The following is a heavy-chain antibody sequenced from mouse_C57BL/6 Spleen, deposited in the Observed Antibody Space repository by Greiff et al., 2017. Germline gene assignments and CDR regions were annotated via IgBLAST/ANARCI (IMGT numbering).Heavy chain of an antibody. J-gene: IGHJ1*03. V-gene: IGHV5-4*01. CDR2: ISDGGSYT. Sequence: EVQLVESGGGLVKPGGSLKLSCAASGFTFSSYAMSWVRQTPEKRLEWVATISDGGSYTYYPDNVKGRFTISRDNAKNNLYLQMSHLKSEDTAMYYCTRASGYYYGSSFWYFDVWGTGTTVTVSS. CDR3: TRASGYYYGSSFWYFDV. D-gene: IGHD1-1*01. CDR1: GFTFSSYA.